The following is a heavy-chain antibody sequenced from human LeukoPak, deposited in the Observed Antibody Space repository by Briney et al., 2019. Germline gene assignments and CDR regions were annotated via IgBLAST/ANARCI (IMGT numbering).Heavy chain of an antibody. D-gene: IGHD2-15*01. J-gene: IGHJ6*02. CDR2: ISAYNGNT. CDR3: ARDVGCSGGSCYSYYYGMDV. CDR1: GYTFTSYG. V-gene: IGHV1-18*01. Sequence: ASVKVSCKASGYTFTSYGISWVRQATGQGLEWMGWISAYNGNTNYAQKLQGRVTMTTDTSTSTAYMELRSLRSDDTAVYYCARDVGCSGGSCYSYYYGMDVWGQGTTVTVSS.